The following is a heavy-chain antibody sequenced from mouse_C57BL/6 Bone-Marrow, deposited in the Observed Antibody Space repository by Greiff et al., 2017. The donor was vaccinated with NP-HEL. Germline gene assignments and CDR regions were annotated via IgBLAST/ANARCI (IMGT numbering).Heavy chain of an antibody. CDR1: GFTFSSYA. D-gene: IGHD1-1*01. V-gene: IGHV5-4*01. CDR2: ISDGGSYT. Sequence: EVKVVESGGGLVKPGGSLKLSCAASGFTFSSYAMSWVRQTPEKRLEWVATISDGGSYTYYPDNVKGRFTISRDNAKNNLYLQMSHLKSEDTAMYYCARDRDRSSPYYYGSSAWFAYWGQGTLVTVSA. CDR3: ARDRDRSSPYYYGSSAWFAY. J-gene: IGHJ3*01.